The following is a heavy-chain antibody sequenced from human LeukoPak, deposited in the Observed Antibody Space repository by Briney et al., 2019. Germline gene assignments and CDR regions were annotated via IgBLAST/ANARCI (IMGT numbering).Heavy chain of an antibody. CDR2: IYYSGST. Sequence: SETLSLTCTVSSGSTSSYYWSWIRQPPGKGLEWIGYIYYSGSTNYNPSLKSRVTISVDTSKNQFSLKLSSVTAADTAVYYCARTYYDFWSGSRYWYFQLWGRGTLVTVSS. V-gene: IGHV4-59*08. CDR3: ARTYYDFWSGSRYWYFQL. D-gene: IGHD3-3*01. CDR1: SGSTSSYY. J-gene: IGHJ2*01.